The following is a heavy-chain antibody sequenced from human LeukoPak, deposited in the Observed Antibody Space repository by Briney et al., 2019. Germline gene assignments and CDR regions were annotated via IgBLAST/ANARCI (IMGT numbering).Heavy chain of an antibody. CDR3: VKVAKYYYGSETYYFFEH. D-gene: IGHD3-10*01. Sequence: GGSLRLSCAASGFTFRTYWMSWVRQAPGKGLEWVANIKVDGTEKYYVDSVKGRFTISRDNAKNSLDLQMNSLRVEDTGIYYCVKVAKYYYGSETYYFFEHWGQGTPVTASS. CDR2: IKVDGTEK. V-gene: IGHV3-7*01. CDR1: GFTFRTYW. J-gene: IGHJ4*02.